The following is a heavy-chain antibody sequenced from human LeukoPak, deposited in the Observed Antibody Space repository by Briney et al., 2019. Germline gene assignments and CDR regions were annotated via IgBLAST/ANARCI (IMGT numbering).Heavy chain of an antibody. Sequence: GGSLRLSCAASGFTFSSYEMNWVRQAPGKRLEWVSYISSSGSTIYYADSVKGRFTISRDNAKNSLYLQMNSLRAEDTAVYYCARGVRRATNWFDPWGQGTLVTVSS. J-gene: IGHJ5*02. CDR2: ISSSGSTI. CDR3: ARGVRRATNWFDP. V-gene: IGHV3-48*03. CDR1: GFTFSSYE. D-gene: IGHD5-12*01.